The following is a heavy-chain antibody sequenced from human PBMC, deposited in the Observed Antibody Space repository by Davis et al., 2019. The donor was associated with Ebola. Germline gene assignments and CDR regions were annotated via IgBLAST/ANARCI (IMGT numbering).Heavy chain of an antibody. CDR2: INPNDGRT. CDR3: TTPGGQDSGYDVFDI. V-gene: IGHV1-46*03. D-gene: IGHD5-12*01. Sequence: SVKVSCMASGYTFTNYNMHWVRQAPGHGPEWLGMINPNDGRTIYAQKLQGRVTVTRDTSTTTVYMDLSSLRSEDTALYYCTTPGGQDSGYDVFDIWGQGTMVTVSS. J-gene: IGHJ3*02. CDR1: GYTFTNYN.